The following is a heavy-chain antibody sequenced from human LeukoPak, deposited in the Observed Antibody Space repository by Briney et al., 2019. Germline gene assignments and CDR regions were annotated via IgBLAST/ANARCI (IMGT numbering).Heavy chain of an antibody. D-gene: IGHD3-10*02. CDR1: GGTFSSYA. Sequence: SVKVSCKASGGTFSSYAISWVRQAPGQGLEWMGGIIPIFGTANYAQKFQGRVTITTDESTSTAYMELSSLRSEDTAVYYCSSQGAYYFVIIHFNYWGKGTLVTVSS. V-gene: IGHV1-69*05. J-gene: IGHJ4*02. CDR3: SSQGAYYFVIIHFNY. CDR2: IIPIFGTA.